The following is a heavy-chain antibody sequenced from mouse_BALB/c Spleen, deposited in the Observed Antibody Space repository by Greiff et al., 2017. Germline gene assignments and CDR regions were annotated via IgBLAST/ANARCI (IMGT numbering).Heavy chain of an antibody. CDR3: ARDYRYGLLY. J-gene: IGHJ4*01. Sequence: VQLQQSGAELVRPGSSVKISCKASGYAFSSYWMNWVKQRPGQGLEWIGQIYPGDGDTNYNGKFKGKATLTADKSSSTAYMQLSSLTSEDSAVYFCARDYRYGLLYWGQGTSVTVSS. D-gene: IGHD2-14*01. CDR2: IYPGDGDT. CDR1: GYAFSSYW. V-gene: IGHV1-80*01.